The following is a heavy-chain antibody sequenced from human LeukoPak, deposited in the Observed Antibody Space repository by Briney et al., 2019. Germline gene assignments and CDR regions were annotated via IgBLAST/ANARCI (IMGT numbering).Heavy chain of an antibody. V-gene: IGHV3-11*05. D-gene: IGHD6-19*01. CDR3: ARERAGSFDY. CDR1: GFTFSDNY. Sequence: GGSLRLSCAASGFTFSDNYMSWIRQAPGKGLEWVSYISSGSSYTKYADSVKGRFTISRDNAKNSLYLQMNSLRAEDTAVYYCARERAGSFDYWGQGTLVTVSS. J-gene: IGHJ4*02. CDR2: ISSGSSYT.